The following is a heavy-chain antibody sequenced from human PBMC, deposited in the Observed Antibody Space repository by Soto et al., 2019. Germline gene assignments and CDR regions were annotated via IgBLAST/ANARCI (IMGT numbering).Heavy chain of an antibody. D-gene: IGHD3-3*01. Sequence: HPGGSLRLSCAASGFTFSSYAMSWVRQASGKGLEWVSAISGSGGSTYYADSVKGRFTISRDNPKNTLYLQMNSLRAEDTAVYYCAKARAQYYDFWSGYPVDYWGQGT. J-gene: IGHJ4*02. CDR2: ISGSGGST. CDR1: GFTFSSYA. CDR3: AKARAQYYDFWSGYPVDY. V-gene: IGHV3-23*01.